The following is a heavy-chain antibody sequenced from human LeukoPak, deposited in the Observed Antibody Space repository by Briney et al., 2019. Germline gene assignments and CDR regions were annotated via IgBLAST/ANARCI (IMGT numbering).Heavy chain of an antibody. V-gene: IGHV3-30-3*01. CDR1: GFTVSSNY. Sequence: GGSLRLSCAASGFTVSSNYMSWVRQAPGKGLEWVAVISYDGSNKYYADSVKGRFTISRDNSKNTLYLQMNSLRAEDTAVYYCARAPPPPTAMVDYWGQGTLVTVSS. CDR2: ISYDGSNK. D-gene: IGHD5-18*01. J-gene: IGHJ4*02. CDR3: ARAPPPPTAMVDY.